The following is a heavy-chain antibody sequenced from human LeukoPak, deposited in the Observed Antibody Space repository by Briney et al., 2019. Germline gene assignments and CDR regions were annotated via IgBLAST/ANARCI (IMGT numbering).Heavy chain of an antibody. CDR1: GFTFTNAW. CDR3: TTDPAGYSYGPFDY. Sequence: SGGSLRLSCAASGFTFTNAWMNWVRQAPGKGLEWVGRIKSKTDGGTTDYAAPVKGRFTISRDDSKNTLYLQMNSLKTEDTAVYYCTTDPAGYSYGPFDYWGQGTLVTVSS. CDR2: IKSKTDGGTT. J-gene: IGHJ4*02. V-gene: IGHV3-15*07. D-gene: IGHD5-18*01.